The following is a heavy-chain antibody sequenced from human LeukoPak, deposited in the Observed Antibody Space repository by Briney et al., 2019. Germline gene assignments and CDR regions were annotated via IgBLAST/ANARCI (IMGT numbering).Heavy chain of an antibody. V-gene: IGHV1-69*05. J-gene: IGHJ4*02. Sequence: GSSVKVSCKASGGTFSSYAISWVRQAPGQGLEWMGGIIPIFGTANYAQKFQGRVTITTDESTSTAYMELSSLRSEDTAVYYCATNGYYDSSGYYYPFDYWGQGTLVTVSS. CDR1: GGTFSSYA. CDR2: IIPIFGTA. D-gene: IGHD3-22*01. CDR3: ATNGYYDSSGYYYPFDY.